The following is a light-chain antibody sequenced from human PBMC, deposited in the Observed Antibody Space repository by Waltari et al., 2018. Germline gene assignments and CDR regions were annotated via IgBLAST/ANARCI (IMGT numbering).Light chain of an antibody. CDR2: EVS. J-gene: IGLJ2*01. CDR3: SSYTSRSTLV. V-gene: IGLV2-14*03. Sequence: QSALTQPASVSGSPGQSITISCTGTSSDVGGYNYVSWYQQHPGTAPKLMIDEVSDRPSGVSNRFSGSKSGNTASLTISGLQAEDEADYYCSSYTSRSTLVFGGGTKLTVL. CDR1: SSDVGGYNY.